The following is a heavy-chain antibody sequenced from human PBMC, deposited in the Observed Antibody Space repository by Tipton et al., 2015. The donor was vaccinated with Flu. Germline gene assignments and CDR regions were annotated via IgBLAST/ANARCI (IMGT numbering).Heavy chain of an antibody. CDR1: GGSITSGGYY. CDR2: IYYTGAT. D-gene: IGHD1-14*01. Sequence: TLSLTCTVSGGSITSGGYYWSWLRQQPGKGLEWVGYIYYTGATYYDPSLESRVTISAATSNNVLSLKLSSVTAADTAVYYCASGTFTTWAFDFWCPGTSVTVSS. V-gene: IGHV4-31*03. CDR3: ASGTFTTWAFDF. J-gene: IGHJ4*02.